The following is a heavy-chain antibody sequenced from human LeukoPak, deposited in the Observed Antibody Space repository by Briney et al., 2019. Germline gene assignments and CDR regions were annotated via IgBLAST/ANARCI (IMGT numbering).Heavy chain of an antibody. CDR3: TRRRYSGSYFNWFGP. CDR2: IRSKANSYAT. CDR1: GFTFSGSA. D-gene: IGHD1-26*01. V-gene: IGHV3-73*01. J-gene: IGHJ5*02. Sequence: GGSLRLSCAASGFTFSGSAMHWVRQASGKGLEWVGRIRSKANSYATAYAASVKGRFTISRDDSKNTAYLQMNSLKTEDTAVYYCTRRRYSGSYFNWFGPWGQGTLVTVSS.